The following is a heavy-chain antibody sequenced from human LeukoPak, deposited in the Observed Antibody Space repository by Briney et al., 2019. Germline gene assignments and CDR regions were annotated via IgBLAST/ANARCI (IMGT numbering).Heavy chain of an antibody. J-gene: IGHJ5*02. D-gene: IGHD3-22*01. CDR1: GGSISSGGYS. CDR3: ARGEPHYYYDSSGYYYP. V-gene: IGHV4-30-2*01. Sequence: SQTLSLTCAVSGGSISSGGYSWSWIRQPPGKGLEWIGEINHSGSTNYNPSLKSRVTISVDTSKNQFSLKLSSVTAADTAVYYCARGEPHYYYDSSGYYYPWGQGTLVTVSS. CDR2: INHSGST.